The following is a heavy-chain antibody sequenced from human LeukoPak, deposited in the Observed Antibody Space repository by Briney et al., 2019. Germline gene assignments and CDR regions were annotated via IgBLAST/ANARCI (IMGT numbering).Heavy chain of an antibody. Sequence: PSETLSLTCAVSGDSVTNRNYLWGWIRQPPGKGLEWIGNVDNDGRTYYGPSLRGRVTISLDTSKNHFSLNLNFVSDADTAIYYCARYSRVFGWSDPWGRGTLVTVSS. V-gene: IGHV4-39*02. D-gene: IGHD4-11*01. CDR1: GDSVTNRNYL. CDR2: VDNDGRT. CDR3: ARYSRVFGWSDP. J-gene: IGHJ5*02.